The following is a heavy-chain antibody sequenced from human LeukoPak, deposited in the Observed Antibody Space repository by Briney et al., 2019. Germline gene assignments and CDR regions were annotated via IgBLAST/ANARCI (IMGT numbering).Heavy chain of an antibody. V-gene: IGHV3-23*01. CDR2: ISGSGGST. J-gene: IGHJ4*02. Sequence: GGSLRLSCAASGFTFSSYAMSWVRQAPGKGLEWVSAISGSGGSTYYADSVKGRFTISRDNSKNTLYLQMNSLRAEDTAVYFCAKGARITVIVVVITPFDYWGQGTLVTVSS. D-gene: IGHD3-22*01. CDR3: AKGARITVIVVVITPFDY. CDR1: GFTFSSYA.